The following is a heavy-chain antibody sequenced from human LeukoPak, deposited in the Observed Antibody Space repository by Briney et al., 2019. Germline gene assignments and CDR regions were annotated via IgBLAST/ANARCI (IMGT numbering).Heavy chain of an antibody. CDR2: INHSGST. CDR3: ARHGVGYYARGYFDY. CDR1: GGSISTSNYY. D-gene: IGHD3-10*02. V-gene: IGHV4-39*01. Sequence: PSETLSLTCTVSGGSISTSNYYWGWIRQPPGKGLEWIGEINHSGSTNYNPSLKSRVTISVDTSKNQFSLKLSSVTAADTAVYYCARHGVGYYARGYFDYWGQGTLVTVSS. J-gene: IGHJ4*02.